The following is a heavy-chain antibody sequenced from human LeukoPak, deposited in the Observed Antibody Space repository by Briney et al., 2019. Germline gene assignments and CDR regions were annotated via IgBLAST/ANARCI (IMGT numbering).Heavy chain of an antibody. CDR2: ISYSGST. V-gene: IGHV4-59*12. Sequence: PSETLSLTYTVSGGSISSYYWNWIRQPPGKGLEWIGSISYSGSTNYNPSLESRVTMSVDTSKNQFSLKLSSVTAADTAVYYCARDFNGGYSGYDNWGFDYWGQGTLVTVSS. CDR1: GGSISSYY. J-gene: IGHJ4*02. CDR3: ARDFNGGYSGYDNWGFDY. D-gene: IGHD5-12*01.